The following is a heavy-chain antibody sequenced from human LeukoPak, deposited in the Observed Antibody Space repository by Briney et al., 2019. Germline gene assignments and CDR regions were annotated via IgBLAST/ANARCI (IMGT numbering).Heavy chain of an antibody. CDR2: VDADSGNT. D-gene: IGHD2-15*01. Sequence: ASVKVSCKASGYTFTTYGINWLRQAPGQGLEWMGWVDADSGNTHYARRVQGRVTMTTDTSTSTAYMELRSLRSDDTAVYYCARKTVSSLVVVDPEDDYWGQGTLVTVSS. J-gene: IGHJ4*02. CDR1: GYTFTTYG. CDR3: ARKTVSSLVVVDPEDDY. V-gene: IGHV1-18*01.